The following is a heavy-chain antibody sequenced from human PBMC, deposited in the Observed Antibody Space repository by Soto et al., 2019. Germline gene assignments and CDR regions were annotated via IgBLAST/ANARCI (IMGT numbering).Heavy chain of an antibody. CDR3: ARGRYNLPLRYFDWSKRDGGFDY. D-gene: IGHD3-9*01. J-gene: IGHJ4*02. CDR1: GVSFSGYY. CDR2: INHSGST. V-gene: IGHV4-34*01. Sequence: SETLSLTCAVYGVSFSGYYWSWIRQPPGKGLEWIGEINHSGSTNYNPSLKSRVTISVDTSKNQFSLKLSSVTAADTAVYYCARGRYNLPLRYFDWSKRDGGFDYWGQGTLVSVSS.